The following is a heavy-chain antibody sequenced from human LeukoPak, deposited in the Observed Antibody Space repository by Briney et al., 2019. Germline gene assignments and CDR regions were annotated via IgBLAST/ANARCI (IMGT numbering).Heavy chain of an antibody. CDR3: ARVSRTRIAVAVGFDP. V-gene: IGHV4-4*02. D-gene: IGHD6-19*01. Sequence: IPSETLSLTCAVSGGSISSSNWWSWVRQPPGKGLEWIGEIYHSGSTNYNPSLKSRVTISVDKSKNQFSLKLSSVTAADTAVYYCARVSRTRIAVAVGFDPWGQGTLVTISS. CDR1: GGSISSSNW. J-gene: IGHJ5*02. CDR2: IYHSGST.